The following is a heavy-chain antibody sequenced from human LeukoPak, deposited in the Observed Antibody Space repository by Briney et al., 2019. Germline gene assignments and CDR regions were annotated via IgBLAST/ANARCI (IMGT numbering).Heavy chain of an antibody. CDR2: IKQDGSEK. Sequence: PGGSLRLSCAASGFTFSSDCMNWVRQAPGKGLELVANIKQDGSEKYYVDSVKGRFTISRDNAKNSLYLQMNSLRAEDTAVYYCARGGGVATSLYYWGQGTLVTVSS. V-gene: IGHV3-7*01. CDR1: GFTFSSDC. J-gene: IGHJ4*02. CDR3: ARGGGVATSLYY. D-gene: IGHD5-12*01.